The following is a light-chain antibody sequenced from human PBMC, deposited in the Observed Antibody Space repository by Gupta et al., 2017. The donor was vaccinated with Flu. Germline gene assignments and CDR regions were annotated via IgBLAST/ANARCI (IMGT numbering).Light chain of an antibody. V-gene: IGLV1-40*01. CDR2: GNN. CDR1: SSNIGAGYD. J-gene: IGLJ3*02. Sequence: QSVLTQPPSVSGAPGQSLTISCTGSSSNIGAGYDVHWYQRLPGTAPKLLIYGNNHRPSGVPDRFSGSKSGTSAPLAITGLQAEDEADYYCQSYDSSLSGSVFGGGTKLTVL. CDR3: QSYDSSLSGSV.